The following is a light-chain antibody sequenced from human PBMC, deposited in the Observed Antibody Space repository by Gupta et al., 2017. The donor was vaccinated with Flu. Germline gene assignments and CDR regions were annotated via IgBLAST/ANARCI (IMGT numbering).Light chain of an antibody. V-gene: IGLV3-1*01. CDR1: KLGDKY. CDR2: QDS. J-gene: IGLJ2*01. CDR3: QAWDSSTVV. Sequence: SYELTQPPSVPVSPGQTASITCSGDKLGDKYACWYQQKPGQSPVLVIYQDSKRPSGIPERFSGSNSGNTATLTISGTQAMDEADYYCQAWDSSTVVFSGGTKLTVL.